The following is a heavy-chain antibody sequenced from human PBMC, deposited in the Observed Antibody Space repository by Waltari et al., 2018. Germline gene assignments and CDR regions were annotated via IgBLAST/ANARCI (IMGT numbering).Heavy chain of an antibody. D-gene: IGHD3-9*01. Sequence: QVQLQQWGAGLLKPSETLSLTCAVYGGSFSGYYWSWVRQPPGKGLEWIGEINHSGSTNYNPSLKSRITRSVDTYKNQFSLKLSSVTAADTAVYYCARGGIEAYYDILTGLPGYFYMDVWGKGTTVTVSS. CDR3: ARGGIEAYYDILTGLPGYFYMDV. CDR2: INHSGST. J-gene: IGHJ6*03. V-gene: IGHV4-34*01. CDR1: GGSFSGYY.